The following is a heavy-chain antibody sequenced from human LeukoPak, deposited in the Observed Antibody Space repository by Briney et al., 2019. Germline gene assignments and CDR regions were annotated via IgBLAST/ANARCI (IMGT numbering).Heavy chain of an antibody. D-gene: IGHD3-10*01. CDR2: IIPIFGTV. V-gene: IGHV1-69*01. J-gene: IGHJ4*02. CDR1: GGTFSNYA. CDR3: ATATMVRDVHFDY. Sequence: ASVKVSCKASGGTFSNYAISWVRQAPGQGLEWMGGIIPIFGTVNYAQKFQDRVTITADESTSTAYMELSSLRSEDTAVYYCATATMVRDVHFDYWGQGTLVTVSS.